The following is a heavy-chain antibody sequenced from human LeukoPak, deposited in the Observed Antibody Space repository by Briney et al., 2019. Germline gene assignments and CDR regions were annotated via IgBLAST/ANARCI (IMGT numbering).Heavy chain of an antibody. D-gene: IGHD6-19*01. J-gene: IGHJ5*02. V-gene: IGHV3-23*01. CDR3: ARSIAVFYWFDP. CDR2: ISASGGST. Sequence: QPGGSLRLSCAASGFTFSSYAMSWVRQAPGKGLEWVSGISASGGSTYYADSVKGRFTISRDNSKNTLYLQMNSLRAEDTAVYYCARSIAVFYWFDPWGQGTLVTVSS. CDR1: GFTFSSYA.